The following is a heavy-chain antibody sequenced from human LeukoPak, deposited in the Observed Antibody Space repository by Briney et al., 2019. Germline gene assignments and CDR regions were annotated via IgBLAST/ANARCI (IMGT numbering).Heavy chain of an antibody. CDR2: ISAYNGNT. CDR3: ARRLIAAAGRGPVDY. D-gene: IGHD6-13*01. CDR1: GYTFTSYG. V-gene: IGHV1-18*01. J-gene: IGHJ4*02. Sequence: GASVKVSCKASGYTFTSYGISWVRQAPGQGLEWMGWISAYNGNTNYAQKLQGRVTMTTDTSTSTAYMELRSLRSDDTAVYYCARRLIAAAGRGPVDYWGQGTLVTVSS.